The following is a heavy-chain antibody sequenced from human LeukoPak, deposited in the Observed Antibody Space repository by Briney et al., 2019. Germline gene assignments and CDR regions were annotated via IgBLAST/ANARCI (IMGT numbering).Heavy chain of an antibody. D-gene: IGHD5-12*01. J-gene: IGHJ4*02. V-gene: IGHV1-18*04. Sequence: GASVKVSCKASGYTFTSYGISWVRQAPGQGREWMGWISVYNGNTNYAQKLQGRVTMTTDTSTSTPYMELRSLRSDDTAVYYCARGRGYSGYDSSYFDYWGQGTLATVSS. CDR2: ISVYNGNT. CDR1: GYTFTSYG. CDR3: ARGRGYSGYDSSYFDY.